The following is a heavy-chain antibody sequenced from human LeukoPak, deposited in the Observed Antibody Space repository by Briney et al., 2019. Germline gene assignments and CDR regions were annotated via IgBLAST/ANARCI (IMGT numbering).Heavy chain of an antibody. CDR2: ISGYNGNT. Sequence: ASVKVSCKASGYTFTSYAMHWVRQAPGQRLEWMGWISGYNGNTNYAQKFQGRVTMTTDTSTSTVYMELRSLRSDDTAVYYCARDDNYGSGQPDDWGQGTLVTVSS. V-gene: IGHV1-18*01. CDR3: ARDDNYGSGQPDD. D-gene: IGHD3-10*01. J-gene: IGHJ4*02. CDR1: GYTFTSYA.